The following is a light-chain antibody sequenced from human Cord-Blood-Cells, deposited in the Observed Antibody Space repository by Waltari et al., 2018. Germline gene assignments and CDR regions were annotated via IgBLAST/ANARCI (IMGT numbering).Light chain of an antibody. J-gene: IGLJ2*01. V-gene: IGLV2-14*04. CDR3: SSYTSSSTVV. CDR2: DVS. Sequence: SGSPGQSITISCTGTSSDVGGYNYVSWYQQHPGKAPKLTIYDVSNRPSGVSNRFSGSKSGNTASLTISGLQAEDEADYYCSSYTSSSTVVFGGGTKLTVL. CDR1: SSDVGGYNY.